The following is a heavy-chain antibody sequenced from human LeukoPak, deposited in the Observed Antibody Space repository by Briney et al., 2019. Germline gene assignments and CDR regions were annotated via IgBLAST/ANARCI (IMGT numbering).Heavy chain of an antibody. CDR2: INSDGSYT. J-gene: IGHJ5*02. Sequence: PGGSLRLSCVASGFSFSNYWMYWGRQAPGQGLVWVSRINSDGSYTDYANSAKGRFTISRDNAKDTLYLQMHSLRADDTAVYYCARADNWQSGGAWGQGTLVTVSS. V-gene: IGHV3-74*01. CDR3: ARADNWQSGGA. D-gene: IGHD1-1*01. CDR1: GFSFSNYW.